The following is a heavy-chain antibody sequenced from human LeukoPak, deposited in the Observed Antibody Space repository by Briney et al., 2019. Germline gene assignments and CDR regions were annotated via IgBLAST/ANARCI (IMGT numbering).Heavy chain of an antibody. CDR1: GFTFSSYG. D-gene: IGHD1-26*01. CDR2: ISYDGSNK. CDR3: AKDRGAGIVGATPFDY. Sequence: PGGSLRLSCAASGFTFSSYGTHWVRQAPGKGLEWVAVISYDGSNKYYADSVKGRFTISRDNSKNTLYLQMNSLRAEDTAVYYCAKDRGAGIVGATPFDYWGQGTLVTVSS. V-gene: IGHV3-30*18. J-gene: IGHJ4*02.